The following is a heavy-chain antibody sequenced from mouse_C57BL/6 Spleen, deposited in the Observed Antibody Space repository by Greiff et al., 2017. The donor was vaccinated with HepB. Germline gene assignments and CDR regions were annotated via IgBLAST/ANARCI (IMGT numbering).Heavy chain of an antibody. CDR1: GYSITSGYY. J-gene: IGHJ2*01. CDR2: ISYDGSN. CDR3: ARAAGPFDY. V-gene: IGHV3-6*01. D-gene: IGHD1-2*01. Sequence: EVKLMESGPGLVKPSQSLSLTCSVTGYSITSGYYWNWIRQFPGNKLEWMGYISYDGSNNYNPSLKNRISITRDTSKNQFFLKLNSVTTEDTATYYCARAAGPFDYWGQGTTLTVSS.